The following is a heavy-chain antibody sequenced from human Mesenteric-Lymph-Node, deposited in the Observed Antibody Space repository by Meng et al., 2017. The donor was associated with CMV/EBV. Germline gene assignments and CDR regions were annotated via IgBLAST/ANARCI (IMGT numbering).Heavy chain of an antibody. J-gene: IGHJ4*02. CDR1: GFTFSSFA. CDR2: LSGSADYT. D-gene: IGHD6-13*01. V-gene: IGHV3-23*01. Sequence: GESLKISCAASGFTFSSFAMSWVRQTPGKGLQWVSALSGSADYTYYADSVKGRFTISRDNSKNTLYLQMNSLRAEDTAVYYCAKDSTAAGTFDYWGQGTLVTVSS. CDR3: AKDSTAAGTFDY.